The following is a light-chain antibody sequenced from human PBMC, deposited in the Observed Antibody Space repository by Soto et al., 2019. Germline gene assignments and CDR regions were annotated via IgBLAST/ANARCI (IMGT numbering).Light chain of an antibody. V-gene: IGKV1-39*01. CDR3: QQYNSYAET. J-gene: IGKJ1*01. CDR1: QSIGGF. Sequence: GDIFTNPCWASQSIGGFFNWYQQKLGKAPKLLIYAASSLQSGVPSRFSGSGSGTDFTLTISSLQPGDFATYYCQQYNSYAETCGQGTNGDI. CDR2: AAS.